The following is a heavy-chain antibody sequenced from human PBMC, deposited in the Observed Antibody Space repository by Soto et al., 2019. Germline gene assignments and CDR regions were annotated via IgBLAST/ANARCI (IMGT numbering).Heavy chain of an antibody. V-gene: IGHV4-34*01. D-gene: IGHD1-26*01. CDR1: GGSFRGYY. CDR3: ARAYSGSYEGAFDI. Sequence: PSETLSLTCAVSGGSFRGYYCSWICQPPGKGLEWIGEINHSGSTNYNPSLKSRDTISVDTSKNQFSLKLSSVTAADTAVYYGARAYSGSYEGAFDIWGQGTMVTVSS. CDR2: INHSGST. J-gene: IGHJ3*02.